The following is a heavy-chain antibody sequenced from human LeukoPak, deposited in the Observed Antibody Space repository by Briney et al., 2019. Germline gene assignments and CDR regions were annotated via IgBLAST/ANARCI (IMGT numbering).Heavy chain of an antibody. V-gene: IGHV4-39*07. CDR2: IYYSGST. D-gene: IGHD2-15*01. Sequence: SETLSLTCTVSGGSISSSSYYWGWIRQPPGKGLEWIGSIYYSGSTYYNPSLKSRVTISVDTSKNQFSLKLSSVTAADTAVYYCAIVPFYYSQDIDFDYWGQGTLVTVSS. CDR1: GGSISSSSYY. J-gene: IGHJ4*02. CDR3: AIVPFYYSQDIDFDY.